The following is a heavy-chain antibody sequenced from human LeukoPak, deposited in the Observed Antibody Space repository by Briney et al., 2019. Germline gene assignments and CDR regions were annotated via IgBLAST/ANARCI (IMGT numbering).Heavy chain of an antibody. Sequence: ASVKVSCKASGYTFTSYGISWVRQAPGQGLEWMGWISAYNGSTNYAQKLQGRVTMTTDTSTSTAYMELRSLRSDDTAVYYCARDLYYYDSSGYYFDYWGQGTLVTVSS. J-gene: IGHJ4*02. CDR3: ARDLYYYDSSGYYFDY. V-gene: IGHV1-18*01. CDR1: GYTFTSYG. D-gene: IGHD3-22*01. CDR2: ISAYNGST.